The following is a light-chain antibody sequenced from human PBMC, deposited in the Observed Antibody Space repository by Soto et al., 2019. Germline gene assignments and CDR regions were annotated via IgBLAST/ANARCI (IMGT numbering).Light chain of an antibody. V-gene: IGKV1-39*01. CDR3: QQSYSTSRT. CDR1: QSISSY. CDR2: AAS. Sequence: DIQMTQSPSSLSASVGDRVTITCRASQSISSYLNWYQQKPGKAPKLLIYAASSLQSGVPSRFSGSGSGTGFTLTISSLQPEDFATYYCQQSYSTSRTFGQGTKLEIK. J-gene: IGKJ2*01.